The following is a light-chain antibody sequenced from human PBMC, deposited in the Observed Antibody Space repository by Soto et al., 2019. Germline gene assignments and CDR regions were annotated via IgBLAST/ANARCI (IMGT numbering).Light chain of an antibody. V-gene: IGKV1-5*01. CDR1: QSINKW. J-gene: IGKJ4*01. CDR3: QQYNTDST. CDR2: DAS. Sequence: DLPMTQSPSTLSASVGDRVTITCRASQSINKWLAWYQQKPGKAPNLLVFDASTLQSGVPSRFSGSGFGTEFTLIISSLQPDDVATYYCQQYNTDSTFGGGTKVEIK.